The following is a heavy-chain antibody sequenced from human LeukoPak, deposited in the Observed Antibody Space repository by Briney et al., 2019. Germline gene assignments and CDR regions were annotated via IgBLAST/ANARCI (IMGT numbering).Heavy chain of an antibody. Sequence: GGSLRLSCAASGFTFSSYAMSWVRQAPGKGLEWVSAISGSGGSTYYADSVKGRFTISRDNSKNTLYLQMNSLRVEDTAVYYCAKFRIFATHRDAFDIWGQGTMVTVSS. D-gene: IGHD2-15*01. CDR1: GFTFSSYA. CDR2: ISGSGGST. V-gene: IGHV3-23*01. J-gene: IGHJ3*02. CDR3: AKFRIFATHRDAFDI.